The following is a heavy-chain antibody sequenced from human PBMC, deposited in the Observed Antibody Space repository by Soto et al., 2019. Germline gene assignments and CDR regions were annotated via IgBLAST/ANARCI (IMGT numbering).Heavy chain of an antibody. V-gene: IGHV6-1*01. J-gene: IGHJ6*02. CDR3: ARDPAGDTAMGRVYYYYGMDV. Sequence: SQTLSLTCAISGDSVSSNSAAWNWIRQSPSRGLEWLGRTYYRSKWYNDYAVSVKSRIAINPDTSKNQFSLRLNSVTPEDTAVYYCARDPAGDTAMGRVYYYYGMDVWGQGTTVTVSS. CDR2: TYYRSKWYN. CDR1: GDSVSSNSAA. D-gene: IGHD5-18*01.